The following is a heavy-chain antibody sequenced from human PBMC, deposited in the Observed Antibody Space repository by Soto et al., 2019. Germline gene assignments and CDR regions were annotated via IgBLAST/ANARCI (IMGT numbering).Heavy chain of an antibody. CDR3: ARHFSGWLQGTFDS. J-gene: IGHJ4*02. V-gene: IGHV5-51*01. CDR2: IYPGDSDT. D-gene: IGHD6-19*01. Sequence: VKISCKGSGYSFTNYWIGWVRQMPGKGLEWMGIIYPGDSDTRYSPSFQGQVTISADKSINTAYLQWSSLKASDTAMYYCARHFSGWLQGTFDSWGQGTLVTVSS. CDR1: GYSFTNYW.